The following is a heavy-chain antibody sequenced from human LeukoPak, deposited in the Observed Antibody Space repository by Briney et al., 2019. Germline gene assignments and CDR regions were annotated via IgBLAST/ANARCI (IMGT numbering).Heavy chain of an antibody. CDR1: GFTFDDYA. D-gene: IGHD3-10*01. V-gene: IGHV3-9*01. CDR2: IAWNTGNT. CDR3: AKDMNSYGSGSSYNPWGPFDS. J-gene: IGHJ4*02. Sequence: GGPLRLSCAASGFTFDDYAMHWVRQAPGKGLEWVSGIAWNTGNTGYADSVKGRFTISRDNAENSLYLQMSSLRAEDTALYYCAKDMNSYGSGSSYNPWGPFDSWGQGTLVTVSS.